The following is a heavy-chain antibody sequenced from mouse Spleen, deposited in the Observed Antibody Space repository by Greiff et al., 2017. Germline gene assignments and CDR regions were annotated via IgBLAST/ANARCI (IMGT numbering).Heavy chain of an antibody. CDR1: GYSITSGYY. J-gene: IGHJ2*01. CDR2: ISYDGSN. CDR3: ARAGWLLPDY. Sequence: VQLQQSGPGLVKPSQSLSLTCSVTGYSITSGYYWNWIRQFPGNKLEWMGYISYDGSNNYNPSLKNRISITRDTSKNQFFLKLNSVTTEDTATYYCARAGWLLPDYWGQGTTLTVSS. D-gene: IGHD2-3*01. V-gene: IGHV3-6*01.